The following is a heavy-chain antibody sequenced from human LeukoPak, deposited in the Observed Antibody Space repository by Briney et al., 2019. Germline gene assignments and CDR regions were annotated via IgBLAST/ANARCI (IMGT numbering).Heavy chain of an antibody. D-gene: IGHD2-15*01. CDR3: ATVARLSDYCSGGSCYGNWFDY. Sequence: ASVKVSCKVSGYTLTELSMHWVRQAPGKGLEWMGGFDPEDGETIYAQKFQGRVTMTEDTSTDTAYMELSSLRSEDTAVYYCATVARLSDYCSGGSCYGNWFDYWGQGTLVTVSS. CDR1: GYTLTELS. V-gene: IGHV1-24*01. J-gene: IGHJ4*02. CDR2: FDPEDGET.